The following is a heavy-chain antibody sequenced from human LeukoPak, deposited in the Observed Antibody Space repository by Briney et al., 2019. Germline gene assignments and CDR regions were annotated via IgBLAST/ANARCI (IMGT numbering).Heavy chain of an antibody. Sequence: SVKVSCKASGGTFSSYAISWVRQAPGQGLEWMGGIIPIFGTANYAQKFQGRVTITADESTSTAYMELSSLRSEDTAVYYCNTAMVWKDAFGIWGQGTMVTVSS. CDR3: NTAMVWKDAFGI. CDR1: GGTFSSYA. D-gene: IGHD5-18*01. V-gene: IGHV1-69*13. CDR2: IIPIFGTA. J-gene: IGHJ3*02.